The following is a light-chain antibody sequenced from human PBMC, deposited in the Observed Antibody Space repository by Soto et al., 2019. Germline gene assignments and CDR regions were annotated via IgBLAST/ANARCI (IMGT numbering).Light chain of an antibody. J-gene: IGLJ1*01. CDR3: SSSTSGSTYV. Sequence: QSVLTQPASVSGSPGQSITISCTGTSSDVGVYNYVSWYQQHPGKAPKLLLYEVSNRPSGVSNRFSGSKSGNTASLTISGLQTEDEANYYCSSSTSGSTYVFGTGTKVTVL. CDR2: EVS. V-gene: IGLV2-14*01. CDR1: SSDVGVYNY.